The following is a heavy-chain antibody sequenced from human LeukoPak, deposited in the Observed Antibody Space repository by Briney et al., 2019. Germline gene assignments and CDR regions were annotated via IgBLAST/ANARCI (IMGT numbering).Heavy chain of an antibody. J-gene: IGHJ6*03. CDR3: ARGVRFSDFYYYMDV. D-gene: IGHD3-3*01. V-gene: IGHV1-69*04. CDR2: IIPILGIA. Sequence: GASVKVSCKASGGTFSSYAISWVRQAPGQGLEWMGRIIPILGIANYAQKFQGRVTITADKSTSTAYMDLSSLRSEDTAVYYCARGVRFSDFYYYMDVWGQGTTVTVSS. CDR1: GGTFSSYA.